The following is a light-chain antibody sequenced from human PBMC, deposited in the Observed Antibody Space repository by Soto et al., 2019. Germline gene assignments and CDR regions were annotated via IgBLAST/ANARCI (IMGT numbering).Light chain of an antibody. CDR1: QTISSW. CDR2: KAS. J-gene: IGKJ1*01. CDR3: QHYNSYSEA. Sequence: DLQMTQSPSTLSGSVGARVTITCRASQTISSWLAWYQQKPGKAPKLLIYKASTLKSGVPSRFSVSGSGTELTITISSLQPDDFETYYCQHYNSYSEAFGQGTKVDIK. V-gene: IGKV1-5*03.